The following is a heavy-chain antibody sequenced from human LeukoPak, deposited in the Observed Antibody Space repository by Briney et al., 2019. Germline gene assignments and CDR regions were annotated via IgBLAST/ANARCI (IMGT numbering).Heavy chain of an antibody. J-gene: IGHJ3*01. CDR1: GFTFRIYD. V-gene: IGHV3-23*01. Sequence: PGGSLRLSCAASGFTFRIYDMSWVRQAPGKGLEWVSAISGSGDTTYYADSVKGRFTISRDNSKNTLYLQMNSLRAEDTAVYYCARDLRVGASNDAFDVWGQGTMVIVSS. CDR2: ISGSGDTT. D-gene: IGHD1-26*01. CDR3: ARDLRVGASNDAFDV.